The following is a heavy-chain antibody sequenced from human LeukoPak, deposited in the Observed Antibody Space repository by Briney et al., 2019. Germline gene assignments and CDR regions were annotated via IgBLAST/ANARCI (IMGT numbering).Heavy chain of an antibody. CDR2: ISSNGGST. D-gene: IGHD2-15*01. Sequence: GGSLRLSCSASGFTFSSYAMHWVRQAPGKGLECVSAISSNGGSTYYADSVKGRFTISRDNSKNTLYLQMSSLRAEDTAVYYCVKDRKYCSGGSCYSPYAEYFQHWGQGTLVTVSS. J-gene: IGHJ1*01. CDR1: GFTFSSYA. V-gene: IGHV3-64D*06. CDR3: VKDRKYCSGGSCYSPYAEYFQH.